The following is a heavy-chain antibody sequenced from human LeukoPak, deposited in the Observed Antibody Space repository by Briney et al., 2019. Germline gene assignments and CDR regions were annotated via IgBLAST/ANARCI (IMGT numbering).Heavy chain of an antibody. V-gene: IGHV4-59*08. CDR3: ARRRYSSGWYDGDFDY. Sequence: SETLSLTCTVSGGSISSYYWSWIRQPPGKGLEWIGYIYYSGSTNYNPSLKSRVTISVDTSKNQFSLKLSSVTAADTAVYYCARRRYSSGWYDGDFDYWGRGTLVTVSS. CDR2: IYYSGST. CDR1: GGSISSYY. J-gene: IGHJ4*02. D-gene: IGHD6-19*01.